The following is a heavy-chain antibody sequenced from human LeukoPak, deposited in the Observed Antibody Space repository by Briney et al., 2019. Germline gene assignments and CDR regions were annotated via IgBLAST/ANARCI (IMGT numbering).Heavy chain of an antibody. J-gene: IGHJ4*02. V-gene: IGHV4-4*07. D-gene: IGHD3-10*01. CDR2: IYSSGST. CDR3: AILDYYGSGSYSISDY. CDR1: GGSISRNH. Sequence: SETLSLTCTVSGGSISRNHWSWIRQPAGGGLEWIGRIYSSGSTNYNPSLQSRVTMTVDTSKNQFSLNLSSVTAADTAVYYCAILDYYGSGSYSISDYWGRGTLVIVSS.